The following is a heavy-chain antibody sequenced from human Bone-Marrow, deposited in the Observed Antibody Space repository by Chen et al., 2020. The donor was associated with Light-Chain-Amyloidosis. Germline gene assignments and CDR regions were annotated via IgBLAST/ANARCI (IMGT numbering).Heavy chain of an antibody. D-gene: IGHD3-10*01. Sequence: VQLVDSGGGVVEPGGARRLSWATYGVNFSSCVMSWVRQARGKGVGWVSTVVGSTVSTYYAGAVKGRFIISRDNSKSTLYLQMNSLRAGDTAVYFCTRKGGYFDFWGQGSLVTVSS. CDR3: TRKGGYFDF. CDR1: GVNFSSCV. J-gene: IGHJ4*02. V-gene: IGHV3-23*04. CDR2: VVGSTVST.